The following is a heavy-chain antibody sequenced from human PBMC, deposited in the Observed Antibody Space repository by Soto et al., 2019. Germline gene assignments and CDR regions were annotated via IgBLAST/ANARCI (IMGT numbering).Heavy chain of an antibody. CDR1: GYTFTSFG. J-gene: IGHJ4*02. CDR2: IIPIFGTA. V-gene: IGHV1-69*13. D-gene: IGHD3-10*01. Sequence: ASVKVSCKTSGYTFTSFGVSWVRQALGQGLEWMGGIIPIFGTANYAQKFQGRVPITADESTSTAYMGLSSLRSEDTAVYYCARDWPDYYGSGSYPFIYWGQGTLVTVSS. CDR3: ARDWPDYYGSGSYPFIY.